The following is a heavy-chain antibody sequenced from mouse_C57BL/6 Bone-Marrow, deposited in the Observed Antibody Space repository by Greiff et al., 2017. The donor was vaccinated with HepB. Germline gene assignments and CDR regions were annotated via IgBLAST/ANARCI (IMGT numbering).Heavy chain of an antibody. CDR3: ARHIYYYGSGYFDV. CDR1: GFTFSDYY. V-gene: IGHV5-12*01. CDR2: ISNGGGST. D-gene: IGHD1-1*01. Sequence: DVMLVESGGGLVQPGGSLKLSCAASGFTFSDYYMYWVRQTPEKRLEWVAYISNGGGSTYYPDTVKGRFTISRDNAKNTLYLQMSRLKSEDTAMYYCARHIYYYGSGYFDVWGTGTTVTVSS. J-gene: IGHJ1*03.